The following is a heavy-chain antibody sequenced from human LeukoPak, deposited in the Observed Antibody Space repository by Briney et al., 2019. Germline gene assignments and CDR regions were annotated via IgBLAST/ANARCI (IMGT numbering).Heavy chain of an antibody. J-gene: IGHJ4*02. Sequence: SQTLSLTCTVSGGSISSGSYYWSWIRQPAGKGLEWIGRIYTSGSTNYNPSLKSRVTISVDTSKNQFSLKLSSVTAADTAVYYCARDRMVRGVTYFDYWGQGTLVTVSS. CDR3: ARDRMVRGVTYFDY. V-gene: IGHV4-61*02. CDR1: GGSISSGSYY. CDR2: IYTSGST. D-gene: IGHD3-10*01.